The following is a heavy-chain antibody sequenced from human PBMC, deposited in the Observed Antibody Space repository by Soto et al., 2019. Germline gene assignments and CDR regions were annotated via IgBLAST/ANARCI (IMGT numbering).Heavy chain of an antibody. CDR2: IYHSGST. D-gene: IGHD5-18*01. J-gene: IGHJ2*01. Sequence: SETLSLTCTVSGGSISSYYWSWIRQPPGKGLEWIGSIYHSGSTYYNPSLKSRVTISVDTSKNQFSLKLSSVTAADTAVYYCARGRSGYSYGKYWYFDLWGRGTLVTVSS. CDR1: GGSISSYY. V-gene: IGHV4-59*08. CDR3: ARGRSGYSYGKYWYFDL.